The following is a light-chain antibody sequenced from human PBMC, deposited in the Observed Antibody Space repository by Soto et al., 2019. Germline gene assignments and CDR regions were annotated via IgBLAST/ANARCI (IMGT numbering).Light chain of an antibody. V-gene: IGKV3-11*01. CDR2: DAS. J-gene: IGKJ4*01. CDR3: QQRSNWPLT. CDR1: QRVSSY. Sequence: IVLTQSPATLSLSPGVRATLSCRASQRVSSYLAWYQQKPGQAPRLLIYDASNRTTGIPARFSGSGSGTDFTLTISSLEPEDFAVYYCQQRSNWPLTFSGGTKVDIK.